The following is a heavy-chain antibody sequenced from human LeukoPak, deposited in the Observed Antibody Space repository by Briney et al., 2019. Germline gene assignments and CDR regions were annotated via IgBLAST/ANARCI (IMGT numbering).Heavy chain of an antibody. Sequence: ASVKVSCKASGYSFKTYDINWVRQAPGQGLEWMGWISAYNGNTNYAQKLQGRVTMTTDTSTSTAYMELRSLRSDDTAVYYCARHKYSSGWPPEGAFDIWGQGTMVTVSS. CDR3: ARHKYSSGWPPEGAFDI. J-gene: IGHJ3*02. D-gene: IGHD6-19*01. V-gene: IGHV1-18*01. CDR1: GYSFKTYD. CDR2: ISAYNGNT.